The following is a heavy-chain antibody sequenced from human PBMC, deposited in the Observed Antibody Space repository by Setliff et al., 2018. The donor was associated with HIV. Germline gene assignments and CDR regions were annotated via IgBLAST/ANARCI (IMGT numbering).Heavy chain of an antibody. CDR1: GGSISSGGYS. CDR3: AKDGDYIWGSFSSHDAFDI. J-gene: IGHJ3*02. Sequence: SETLSLTCAVSGGSISSGGYSWSWIRQPPGKGLEWIGYIYHSGSTKYNPSLKGRVTISVDTSKNTLYLQMTSLRVEDTAVYYCAKDGDYIWGSFSSHDAFDIWGQGTMVTVSS. V-gene: IGHV4-30-2*01. CDR2: IYHSGST. D-gene: IGHD3-16*01.